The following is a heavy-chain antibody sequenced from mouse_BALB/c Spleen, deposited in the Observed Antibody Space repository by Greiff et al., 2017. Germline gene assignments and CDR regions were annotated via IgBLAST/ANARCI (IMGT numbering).Heavy chain of an antibody. J-gene: IGHJ4*01. V-gene: IGHV2-6-7*01. CDR1: GFSLTGYG. D-gene: IGHD2-1*01. CDR2: IWGDGST. Sequence: VMLVESGPGLVAPSQSLSITCPVSGFSLTGYGVNWVRQPPGKGLEWLGMIWGDGSTDYNSALKSRLSISKDNSKSQVFLKMNSLQTDDTARYYCARRGNYVRSYAMDYWGQGTSVTVSS. CDR3: ARRGNYVRSYAMDY.